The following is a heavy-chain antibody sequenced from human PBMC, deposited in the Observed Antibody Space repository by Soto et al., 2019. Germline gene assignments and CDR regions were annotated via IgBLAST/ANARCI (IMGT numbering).Heavy chain of an antibody. Sequence: PGGSLRLSCAASGFTFSSYAMSWVRQAPGKGLEWVSAISGSGGSTCYADSVKGRFTISRDNSKNTLYLQMNSLRAEDTAVYYCAGGLSARRTPLHYYYGMDVWGQGTTVTVSS. CDR3: AGGLSARRTPLHYYYGMDV. CDR1: GFTFSSYA. CDR2: ISGSGGST. J-gene: IGHJ6*02. D-gene: IGHD6-6*01. V-gene: IGHV3-23*01.